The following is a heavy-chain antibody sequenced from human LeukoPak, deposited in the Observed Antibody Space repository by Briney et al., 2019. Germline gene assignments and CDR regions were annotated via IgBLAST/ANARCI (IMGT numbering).Heavy chain of an antibody. CDR1: GFTFSSYW. V-gene: IGHV3-48*04. CDR2: ISSSSSTI. CDR3: ARARYCSGGSCYFDY. J-gene: IGHJ4*02. D-gene: IGHD2-15*01. Sequence: GGSLRLSCAASGFTFSSYWMSWVRQAPGKGLEWVSYISSSSSTIYYADSVKGRFTISIDNAKNSLYLQMNSLRAEDTAVYSCARARYCSGGSCYFDYWGPGTLVTVSS.